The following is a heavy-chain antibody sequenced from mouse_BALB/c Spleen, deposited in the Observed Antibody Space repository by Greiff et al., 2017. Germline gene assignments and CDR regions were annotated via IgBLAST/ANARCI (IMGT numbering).Heavy chain of an antibody. CDR1: GYNFTSYW. D-gene: IGHD2-1*01. Sequence: QVQLQQPGAELVKPGTSVKLSCKASGYNFTSYWINWVKLRPGQGLEWIGDIYPGSGSTNYNEKFKSKATLTVDTSSSTAYMQLSSLASEDSALYYCAREGYYGNFYYAMDYWGQGTSVTVSS. V-gene: IGHV1-55*01. CDR3: AREGYYGNFYYAMDY. CDR2: IYPGSGST. J-gene: IGHJ4*01.